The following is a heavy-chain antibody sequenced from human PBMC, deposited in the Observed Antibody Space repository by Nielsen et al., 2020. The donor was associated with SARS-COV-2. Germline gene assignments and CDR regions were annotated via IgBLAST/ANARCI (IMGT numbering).Heavy chain of an antibody. CDR1: FGSFSDYS. CDR3: ARDRQGYNYYYGMDV. CDR2: IYYTGST. Sequence: SETLSLTCGVSFGSFSDYSWGWIRQPPGKGLEWIGYIYYTGSTYYNPALESRLTISIDTSRNQFSLNLRSVTAADTALYFCARDRQGYNYYYGMDVWGQGATVSVSS. J-gene: IGHJ6*02. V-gene: IGHV4-30-4*01.